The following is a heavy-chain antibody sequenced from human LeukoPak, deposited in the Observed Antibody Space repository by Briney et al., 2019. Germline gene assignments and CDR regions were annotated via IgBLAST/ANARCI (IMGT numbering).Heavy chain of an antibody. Sequence: PSETLSLTCTVSGYSISSGYYWGWIRQPPGKGLEWIGSIYHSGSTYYNPSLKSRVTMSVDTSRNQFSLKMSSVTAADTAVYYCARGILTGLDYFDYWGEGTLVIVSS. CDR3: ARGILTGLDYFDY. V-gene: IGHV4-38-2*02. CDR1: GYSISSGYY. D-gene: IGHD3-9*01. CDR2: IYHSGST. J-gene: IGHJ4*02.